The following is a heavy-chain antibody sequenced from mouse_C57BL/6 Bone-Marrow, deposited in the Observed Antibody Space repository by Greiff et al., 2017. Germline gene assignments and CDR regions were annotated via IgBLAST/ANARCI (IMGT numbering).Heavy chain of an antibody. CDR1: GYAFSSSW. J-gene: IGHJ2*01. D-gene: IGHD1-1*01. CDR2: IYPGDGDT. V-gene: IGHV1-82*01. CDR3: ASHYYGSSYDY. Sequence: VEPGASVKISCKASGYAFSSSWMNWVKQRPGKGLEWIGRIYPGDGDTNYNGKFKGKATLTADKSSSTAYMQLSSLTSEDSAVYFCASHYYGSSYDYWGQGTTLTVSS.